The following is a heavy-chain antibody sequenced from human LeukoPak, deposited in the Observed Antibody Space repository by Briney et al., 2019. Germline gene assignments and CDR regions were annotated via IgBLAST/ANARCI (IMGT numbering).Heavy chain of an antibody. V-gene: IGHV3-21*01. CDR3: ARGSMIAVFDY. CDR2: ISSSSSYI. CDR1: GFTFSSYS. Sequence: GGSLRLSCAASGFTFSSYSMNWVRQAPGKALEWVSSISSSSSYIYYADSVKGRFIISRDNAKNSLYLQMNSLRAEDTAVYYCARGSMIAVFDYWGQGTLVTVSS. J-gene: IGHJ4*02. D-gene: IGHD3-22*01.